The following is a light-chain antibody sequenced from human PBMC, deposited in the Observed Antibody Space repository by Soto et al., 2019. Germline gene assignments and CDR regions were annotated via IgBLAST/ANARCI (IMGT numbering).Light chain of an antibody. J-gene: IGLJ3*02. V-gene: IGLV2-23*02. CDR3: CSYAGRSSWV. Sequence: QSVLTQPASVSGSLGQSITISCTGTSSDVGSYNFVSWFQQHPGKAPKVIIYEVAKWPSGISSRFSGSKSGNTASLTISGLQADDEAEYFCCSYAGRSSWVFGGGTKVTVL. CDR1: SSDVGSYNF. CDR2: EVA.